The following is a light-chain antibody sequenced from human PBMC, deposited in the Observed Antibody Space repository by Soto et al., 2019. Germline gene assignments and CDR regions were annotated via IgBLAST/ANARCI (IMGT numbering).Light chain of an antibody. CDR2: GAS. Sequence: DILMTQSPATLSVSPGEGATLSCRASQTISSNLAWYQQNPGQVPRLLMYGASTRATGIPARFSGSGSGTEFTLTISIRQSEDLAVYDGQQYNNWALTCGQGTKVVIK. V-gene: IGKV3-15*01. J-gene: IGKJ1*01. CDR3: QQYNNWALT. CDR1: QTISSN.